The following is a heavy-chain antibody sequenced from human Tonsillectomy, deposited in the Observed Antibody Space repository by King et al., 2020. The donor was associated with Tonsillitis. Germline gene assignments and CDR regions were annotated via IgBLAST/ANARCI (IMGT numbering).Heavy chain of an antibody. D-gene: IGHD1-26*01. CDR2: ISAYNDNT. J-gene: IGHJ4*02. V-gene: IGHV1-18*01. CDR1: GYTFTSYA. Sequence: QLVQSGAEVKKPGASVKVSCKVSGYTFTSYAINWVRQAPGQGLEWMGWISAYNDNTNYAQKLQDRVTMTTDTSTNTAYMELRNLKSDDTAMYYCAREGGGWELDYWGQGTLVTVSS. CDR3: AREGGGWELDY.